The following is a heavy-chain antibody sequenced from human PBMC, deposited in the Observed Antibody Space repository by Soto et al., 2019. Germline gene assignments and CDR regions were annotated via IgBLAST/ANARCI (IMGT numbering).Heavy chain of an antibody. D-gene: IGHD5-18*01. Sequence: PXESLKISCKASGYGFSNFWIGWVRHMPGKGLEWLAMIYPGDSDTRYSPSFQGQVTISADTTTTTAYLQWSSLRASDTAIYYCARHTYPTFKFGYGDFWGQAVLVTVSS. CDR1: GYGFSNFW. V-gene: IGHV5-51*01. CDR2: IYPGDSDT. CDR3: ARHTYPTFKFGYGDF. J-gene: IGHJ4*02.